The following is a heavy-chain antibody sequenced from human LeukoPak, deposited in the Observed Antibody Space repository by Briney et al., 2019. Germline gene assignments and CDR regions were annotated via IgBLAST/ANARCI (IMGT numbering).Heavy chain of an antibody. CDR3: GRIRREVGLSRGVYGMDV. V-gene: IGHV2-26*01. Sequence: SGPVLVKPTETLTLTCTVSGFSINNARMGVSWIRQPPGKALEWLAHIFSNDEKSYRTSLKSRLTISKDTSKIHVILTMTNMGPVDTATYYCGRIRREVGLSRGVYGMDVWGQGTTVTVSS. J-gene: IGHJ6*02. D-gene: IGHD2-8*01. CDR2: IFSNDEK. CDR1: GFSINNARMG.